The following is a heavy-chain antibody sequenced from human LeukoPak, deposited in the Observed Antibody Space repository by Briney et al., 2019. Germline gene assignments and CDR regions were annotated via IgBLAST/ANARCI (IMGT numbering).Heavy chain of an antibody. J-gene: IGHJ3*02. CDR1: GGSISSGSYY. CDR3: ARADSSGFAFDI. V-gene: IGHV4-61*02. CDR2: IYTSGST. Sequence: SETLSLTCTVSGGSISSGSYYWSWIRQPAGKGLEWIGRIYTSGSTNYNPSLKSRVTISVDTSKNQFSLKLSSVTAADTAVYYCARADSSGFAFDIWGQGTMVTVSS. D-gene: IGHD3-22*01.